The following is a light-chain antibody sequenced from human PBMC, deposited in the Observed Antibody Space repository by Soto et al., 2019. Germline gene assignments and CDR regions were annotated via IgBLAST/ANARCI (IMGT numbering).Light chain of an antibody. Sequence: EIVLTQSPGTLSLSPGDRATLSCRASQSVSTNYLAWYQQKPGQAPRILIYGASSRATGIPDRFSGSGSGTDFTLTISRLEPEDFAVYYCQQRSNWPPLFTFGPGTKVDIK. CDR3: QQRSNWPPLFT. CDR2: GAS. J-gene: IGKJ3*01. V-gene: IGKV3D-20*02. CDR1: QSVSTNY.